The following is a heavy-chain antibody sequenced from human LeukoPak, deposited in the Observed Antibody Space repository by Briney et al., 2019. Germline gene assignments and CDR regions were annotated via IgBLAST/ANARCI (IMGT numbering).Heavy chain of an antibody. Sequence: SETLSLTCAVYGGSFSGYYWSWIRQPPGKGLEWIGEINHSGSTNYNPSLKNRVTISVDTSKNQFSLKLSSVTAADTAVYYCARGPGAGATRPIFDYWGQGTLVTVSS. D-gene: IGHD1-26*01. V-gene: IGHV4-34*01. CDR3: ARGPGAGATRPIFDY. J-gene: IGHJ4*02. CDR1: GGSFSGYY. CDR2: INHSGST.